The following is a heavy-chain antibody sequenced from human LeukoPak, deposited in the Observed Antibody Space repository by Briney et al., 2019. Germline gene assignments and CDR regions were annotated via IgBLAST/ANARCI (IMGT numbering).Heavy chain of an antibody. CDR1: GYSFSTYG. Sequence: ASVKVSCKASGYSFSTYGIIWVRQAPGQGLQWMGWINGYNGDTDYAPRFKGRVTMTTDTSTNTAYMELRSLRSDDTAIYYCARGCSVTNCPLYYWGQGTLVTVSS. CDR3: ARGCSVTNCPLYY. J-gene: IGHJ4*02. D-gene: IGHD2-2*01. V-gene: IGHV1-18*01. CDR2: INGYNGDT.